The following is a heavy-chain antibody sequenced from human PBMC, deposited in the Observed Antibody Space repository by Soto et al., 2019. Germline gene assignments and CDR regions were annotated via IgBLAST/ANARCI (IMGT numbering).Heavy chain of an antibody. CDR3: ARVPYGDYAGYYYYGMDV. J-gene: IGHJ6*02. V-gene: IGHV4-31*03. Sequence: SLTCTVSGGSISSGGYYWSWIRQHPGKGLEWIGYIYYSGSTYYNPSLKSRVTISVDTSKNQFSLKLSSVTAADTAVYYCARVPYGDYAGYYYYGMDVWGQGTTVTVSS. D-gene: IGHD4-17*01. CDR1: GGSISSGGYY. CDR2: IYYSGST.